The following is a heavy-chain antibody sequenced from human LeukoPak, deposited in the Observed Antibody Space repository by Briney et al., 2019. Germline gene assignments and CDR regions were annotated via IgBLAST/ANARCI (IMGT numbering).Heavy chain of an antibody. Sequence: PGGSLRLSCAASGFSFTSYAMNWVRQAPGKGLEWVSTISDSSGSTYYADSVKGRFTISRDNSKNTLYLQMNSLRDEDTAVYYCATLWSGTYYFDSWGQGTLVTVSA. D-gene: IGHD3-3*01. CDR1: GFSFTSYA. CDR3: ATLWSGTYYFDS. CDR2: ISDSSGST. V-gene: IGHV3-23*01. J-gene: IGHJ4*02.